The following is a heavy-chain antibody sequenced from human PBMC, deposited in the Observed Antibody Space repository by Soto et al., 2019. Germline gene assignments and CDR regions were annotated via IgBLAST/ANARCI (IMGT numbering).Heavy chain of an antibody. CDR3: ARGAGTTAEYFQH. CDR2: INHSGST. D-gene: IGHD1-7*01. V-gene: IGHV4-34*01. J-gene: IGHJ1*01. CDR1: GGSFSGYY. Sequence: PSETLSLPCAVYGGSFSGYYCSLIRQPPGKGLEWIGEINHSGSTNYNPSLKSRVTISVDTSKNQFSLKLSSVTAADTAVYYCARGAGTTAEYFQHWGQGTLVTVSS.